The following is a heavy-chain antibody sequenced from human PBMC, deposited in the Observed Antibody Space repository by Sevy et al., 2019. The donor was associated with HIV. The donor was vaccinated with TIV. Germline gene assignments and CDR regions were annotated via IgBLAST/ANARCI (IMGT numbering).Heavy chain of an antibody. CDR3: ARVGRAVDTAMVLSFDY. V-gene: IGHV4-31*03. Sequence: SETLSLTCTVSGGSISSGGYYWSWIRQHPGKGLEWIGYIYYSGSTYYNPSLKSRVTISVDTSKNQFSLKLSSVTAADTAVYYCARVGRAVDTAMVLSFDYWGQGTLVTVSS. CDR1: GGSISSGGYY. J-gene: IGHJ4*02. CDR2: IYYSGST. D-gene: IGHD5-18*01.